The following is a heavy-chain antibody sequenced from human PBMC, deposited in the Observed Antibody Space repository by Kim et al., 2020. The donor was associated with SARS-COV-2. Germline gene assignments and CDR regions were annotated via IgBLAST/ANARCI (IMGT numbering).Heavy chain of an antibody. J-gene: IGHJ3*02. CDR1: GFTFSSYW. Sequence: GGSLRLSCAASGFTFSSYWMSWVRQAPGKGLEWVANIKQDGSEKYYVDSVKGRFTISRDNAKNSLYLQMNSLRAEDTAVYYCAREGSSSSPQDDAFDIWGQGTMVTVSS. V-gene: IGHV3-7*03. D-gene: IGHD6-6*01. CDR2: IKQDGSEK. CDR3: AREGSSSSPQDDAFDI.